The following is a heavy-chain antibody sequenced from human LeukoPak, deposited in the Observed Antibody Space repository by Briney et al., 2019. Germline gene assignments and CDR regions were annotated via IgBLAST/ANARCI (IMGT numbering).Heavy chain of an antibody. J-gene: IGHJ4*02. CDR2: INHSGST. D-gene: IGHD1-14*01. CDR3: AKLTPNDY. CDR1: GGSFSGYY. V-gene: IGHV4-34*01. Sequence: SETLPLTCAVYGGSFSGYYWSWIHQPPGKGLEWIGEINHSGSTNYNPSLKSRVTISVDTSKNQFSLKLSSVTAADTAVYYCAKLTPNDYWGQGTLVTVSS.